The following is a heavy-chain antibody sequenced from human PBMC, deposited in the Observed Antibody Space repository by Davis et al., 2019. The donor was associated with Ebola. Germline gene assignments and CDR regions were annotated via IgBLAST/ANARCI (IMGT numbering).Heavy chain of an antibody. CDR1: GFTFSSYS. Sequence: PGGSLRLSCAASGFTFSSYSMNWVRQAPGKGLEWVSYISTGSATIYYADSVRGRFAISRDNAKNSLYLQMNSLRDEDTAVYYCASVSYYGDYYHYYGMDVWGQGTTVTVSS. J-gene: IGHJ6*02. V-gene: IGHV3-48*02. CDR3: ASVSYYGDYYHYYGMDV. CDR2: ISTGSATI. D-gene: IGHD4-17*01.